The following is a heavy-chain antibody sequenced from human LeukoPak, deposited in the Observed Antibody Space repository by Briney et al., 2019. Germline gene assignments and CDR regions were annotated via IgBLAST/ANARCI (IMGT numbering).Heavy chain of an antibody. CDR3: AKDWSSTSYYGSGSYDY. Sequence: GGSLRLSCAASGFTFSSYAMTWVRQDPGKGLEWVSVISGSGGNTYYADSVKGRFTISRDNSKDTLYLQMNSLRAEDTAVYYCAKDWSSTSYYGSGSYDYWGQGTLVTVSS. D-gene: IGHD3-10*01. CDR2: ISGSGGNT. J-gene: IGHJ4*02. V-gene: IGHV3-23*01. CDR1: GFTFSSYA.